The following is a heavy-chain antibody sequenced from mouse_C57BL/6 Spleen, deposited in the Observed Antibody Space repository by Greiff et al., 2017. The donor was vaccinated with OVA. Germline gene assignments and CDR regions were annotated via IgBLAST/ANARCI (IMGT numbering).Heavy chain of an antibody. Sequence: QVQLQQSGAELARPGASVKLSCKASGYTFTSYGISWVKQRTGQGLEWIGEIYPRSGNTYYNEKFKGKATLTADKSSSTAYMELRSLTSEDSAVYVCASSTMVTTTNYFDYWGQGTTLTVSS. J-gene: IGHJ2*01. CDR2: IYPRSGNT. D-gene: IGHD2-2*01. CDR1: GYTFTSYG. V-gene: IGHV1-81*01. CDR3: ASSTMVTTTNYFDY.